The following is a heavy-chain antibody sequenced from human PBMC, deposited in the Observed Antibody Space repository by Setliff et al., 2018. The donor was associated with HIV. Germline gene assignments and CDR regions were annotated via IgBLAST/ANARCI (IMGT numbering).Heavy chain of an antibody. J-gene: IGHJ4*02. V-gene: IGHV1-18*01. D-gene: IGHD6-6*01. CDR1: GYTFTAYG. CDR3: ARTGRSSSSSYIDY. Sequence: VKVSCKASGYTFTAYGFNWVRQAPGQGLEWMGWISAYNGNTQYAQRFQGRVTMTTDTSTNTAYMELRNLKSDDTAMYYCARTGRSSSSSYIDYWGQGALVTVSS. CDR2: ISAYNGNT.